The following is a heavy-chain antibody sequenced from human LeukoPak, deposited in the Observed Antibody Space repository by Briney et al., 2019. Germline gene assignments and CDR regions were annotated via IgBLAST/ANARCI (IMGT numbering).Heavy chain of an antibody. Sequence: PGGSLRHSCSASGFTFSNYWMHWVRQAPGKGLVWVSRIDNGGSDTRHADSVKGRFTISRDNAKNTLYLQMNSLRAEDMALYYCAKGSAGSSSWLYYFDYWGQGTLVTVSS. V-gene: IGHV3-74*01. CDR2: IDNGGSDT. CDR3: AKGSAGSSSWLYYFDY. CDR1: GFTFSNYW. D-gene: IGHD6-13*01. J-gene: IGHJ4*02.